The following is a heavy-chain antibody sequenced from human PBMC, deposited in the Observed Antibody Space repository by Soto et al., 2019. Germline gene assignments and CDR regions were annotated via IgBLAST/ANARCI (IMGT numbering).Heavy chain of an antibody. D-gene: IGHD3-10*01. CDR3: ARDAGFGEFIWFDP. CDR1: GYTFTGYY. V-gene: IGHV1-2*04. J-gene: IGHJ5*02. CDR2: INPNSGGT. Sequence: QVQLVQSGAEVKKPGASVKVSCKASGYTFTGYYMHWVRQAPGQGLEWMGWINPNSGGTNYAQKLQGWVTRTRDTSISTAYMELSRLRSDDTAVYYCARDAGFGEFIWFDPWGQGTLVTVSS.